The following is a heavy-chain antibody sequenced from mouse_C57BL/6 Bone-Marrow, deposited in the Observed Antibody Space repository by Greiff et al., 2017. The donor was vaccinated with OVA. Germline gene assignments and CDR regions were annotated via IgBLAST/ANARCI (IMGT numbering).Heavy chain of an antibody. CDR1: GYTFTDYE. V-gene: IGHV1-15*01. J-gene: IGHJ3*01. CDR2: IDPETGGT. D-gene: IGHD2-1*01. CDR3: TRGNGNSY. Sequence: QVQLQQSGAELVRPGASVTLSCKASGYTFTDYEMHWVKQTPVHGLEWIGAIDPETGGTAYNQKFKGKAILTADKSSSTAYMELRSLTSEDSAVYYCTRGNGNSYWGQGTLVTVSA.